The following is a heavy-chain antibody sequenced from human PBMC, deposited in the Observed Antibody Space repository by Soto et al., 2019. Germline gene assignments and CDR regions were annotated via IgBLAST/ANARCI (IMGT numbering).Heavy chain of an antibody. CDR3: ARHVDGAYFDY. D-gene: IGHD4-17*01. CDR2: IYYSGST. CDR1: GGSISSSSYY. Sequence: QLQLQESGPGLVKPSETLSLTCTVSGGSISSSSYYWGWIRQPPGKGLEWIGSIYYSGSTYYNPSRKSRVTLSVDTSKNQFSLKLSSVTAADTAVYYCARHVDGAYFDYWGQGTLVTVSS. J-gene: IGHJ4*02. V-gene: IGHV4-39*01.